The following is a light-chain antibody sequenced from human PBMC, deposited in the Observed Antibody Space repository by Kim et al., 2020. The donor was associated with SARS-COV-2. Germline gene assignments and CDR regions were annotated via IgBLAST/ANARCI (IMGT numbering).Light chain of an antibody. V-gene: IGLV6-57*02. CDR3: QSYDSSNPV. CDR1: SGSIASNY. Sequence: NFMLTQPHSVSESPGKTVTISCTGSSGSIASNYVQWYQQRPGSAPTTVIYEDNQRPSGVPDRFSGSIDSSSNSASLTISGLKTEDEADYYCQSYDSSNPVFGGGTQLTFL. CDR2: EDN. J-gene: IGLJ3*02.